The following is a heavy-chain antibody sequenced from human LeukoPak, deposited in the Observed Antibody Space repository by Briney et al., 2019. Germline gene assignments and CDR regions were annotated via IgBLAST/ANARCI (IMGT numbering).Heavy chain of an antibody. CDR2: ISSSSSYI. CDR3: ARSFLSIAAAATDY. J-gene: IGHJ4*02. Sequence: GGSLRLSCAASGFTFSSYSMNWVRQAPGKGLEWVSSISSSSSYIYYADSVKGRFTISRDNAKNSLYLQMNSLRAEDTAVYYCARSFLSIAAAATDYWGQGSLVTVSS. V-gene: IGHV3-21*01. CDR1: GFTFSSYS. D-gene: IGHD6-13*01.